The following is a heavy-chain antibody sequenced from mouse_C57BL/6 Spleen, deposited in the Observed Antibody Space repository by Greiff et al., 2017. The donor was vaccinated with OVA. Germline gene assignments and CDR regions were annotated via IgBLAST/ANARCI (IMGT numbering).Heavy chain of an antibody. CDR3: ARRVTTVVYWYFDV. CDR2: IYPGDGDT. CDR1: GYAFSSSW. V-gene: IGHV1-82*01. D-gene: IGHD1-1*01. J-gene: IGHJ1*03. Sequence: VQLQQSGPELVKPGASVKISCKASGYAFSSSWMNWVKQRPGKGLEWIGRIYPGDGDTNYNGKFKGKATLTADKSSSTAYMQLSSLTSEDSAVYFCARRVTTVVYWYFDVWGTGTTVTVSS.